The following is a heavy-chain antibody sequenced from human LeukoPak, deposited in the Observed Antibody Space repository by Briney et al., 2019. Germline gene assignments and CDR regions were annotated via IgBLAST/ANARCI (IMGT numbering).Heavy chain of an antibody. J-gene: IGHJ5*02. D-gene: IGHD5-18*01. CDR3: ARSGDTGYRPQGP. V-gene: IGHV3-7*01. Sequence: GGSLRLSCVASGFTFNTYAMHWVRQAPGKGLEWVANIKKDGSEQKYVDSVKGRFTISRDNARNTLYLQMNSLRAEDTAVYYCARSGDTGYRPQGPWGQGTLVTVSS. CDR1: GFTFNTYA. CDR2: IKKDGSEQ.